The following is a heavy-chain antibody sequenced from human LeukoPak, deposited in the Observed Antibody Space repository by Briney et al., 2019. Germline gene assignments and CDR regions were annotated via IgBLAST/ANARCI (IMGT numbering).Heavy chain of an antibody. Sequence: GGSLRLSCAASGFIFSGSAMHWVRQASGKGLEWVGPIRSKADSYATAYAASVKGRFTISRDDSKNTAYLQMNSLKTEDTAVYYCTRLEGGSGYDWGQGTLVTVSS. CDR1: GFIFSGSA. V-gene: IGHV3-73*01. J-gene: IGHJ1*01. D-gene: IGHD3-22*01. CDR2: IRSKADSYAT. CDR3: TRLEGGSGYD.